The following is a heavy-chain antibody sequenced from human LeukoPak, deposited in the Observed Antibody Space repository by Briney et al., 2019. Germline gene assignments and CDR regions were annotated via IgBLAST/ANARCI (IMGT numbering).Heavy chain of an antibody. V-gene: IGHV7-4-1*02. CDR2: IHPGTGNP. CDR1: GYTFTNYA. CDR3: ARAFQSLGGLSLPDY. D-gene: IGHD3-16*02. J-gene: IGHJ4*02. Sequence: RASVKVSCKASGYTFTNYAMNWVRQAPGQGLEWMGWIHPGTGNPTYAQGFTGRFVFSLDTSVSTSYLQISSLKAEDTAVYYCARAFQSLGGLSLPDYWGQGTLVTVSS.